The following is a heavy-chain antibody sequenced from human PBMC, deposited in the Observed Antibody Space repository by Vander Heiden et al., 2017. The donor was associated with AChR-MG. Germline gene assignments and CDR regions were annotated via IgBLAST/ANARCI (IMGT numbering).Heavy chain of an antibody. CDR3: AKGYYDPYYYYGMDV. J-gene: IGHJ6*02. Sequence: QVQLVESGGGVVQPGRSLRLSCAASGFTFSSYGMHWVRQAPGKGLEWVAVISYDGSNKYYADSVKGRFTISRDNSKNTLYLQMNSLRAEDTAVYYCAKGYYDPYYYYGMDVWGQGTTVTVSS. D-gene: IGHD3-22*01. CDR2: ISYDGSNK. V-gene: IGHV3-30*18. CDR1: GFTFSSYG.